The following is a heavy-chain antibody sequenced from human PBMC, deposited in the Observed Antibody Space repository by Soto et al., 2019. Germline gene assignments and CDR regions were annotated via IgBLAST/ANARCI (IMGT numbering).Heavy chain of an antibody. V-gene: IGHV1-18*01. CDR1: GYTFTSYG. D-gene: IGHD3-9*01. Sequence: ASVKVSCKASGYTFTSYGISWVRQAPGQGLEWMGWISAYNGNTNYAQKLQGRVTMTTDTSTSTAYMELGSLRSDDTAVYYCARDGKLTYYDILTGYYPDAFDIWGQGTMVTVSS. CDR2: ISAYNGNT. J-gene: IGHJ3*02. CDR3: ARDGKLTYYDILTGYYPDAFDI.